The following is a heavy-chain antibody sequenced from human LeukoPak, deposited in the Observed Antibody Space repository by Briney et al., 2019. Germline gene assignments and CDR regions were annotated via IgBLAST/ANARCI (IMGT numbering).Heavy chain of an antibody. CDR3: ARDVSRTYYYGSGSYPPDY. Sequence: GGSLRLSCAASGFTFRSYWMSWVRQAPGKGLEWVSYISSSGSTIYYADSVKGRFTISRDNAKNSLYLQMNSLRAEDMAVYYCARDVSRTYYYGSGSYPPDYWGQGTLVTVSS. V-gene: IGHV3-48*04. CDR2: ISSSGSTI. J-gene: IGHJ4*02. D-gene: IGHD3-10*01. CDR1: GFTFRSYW.